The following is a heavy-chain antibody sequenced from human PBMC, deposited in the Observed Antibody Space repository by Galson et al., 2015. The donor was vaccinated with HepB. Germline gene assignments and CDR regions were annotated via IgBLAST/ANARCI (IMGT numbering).Heavy chain of an antibody. Sequence: WIRQPPGKALEWIGTLYYSGSTYYNPSLKSRVTMSVDSSKNQISVKVTSVTAADTAVYFCARRHSSGWTEAFDIWGQGTMVTVSS. D-gene: IGHD6-19*01. V-gene: IGHV4-39*01. CDR2: LYYSGST. J-gene: IGHJ3*02. CDR3: ARRHSSGWTEAFDI.